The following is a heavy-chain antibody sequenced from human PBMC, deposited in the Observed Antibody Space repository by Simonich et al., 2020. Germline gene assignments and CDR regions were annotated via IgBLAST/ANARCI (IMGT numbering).Heavy chain of an antibody. V-gene: IGHV3-21*01. CDR2: ISSSSSYI. D-gene: IGHD2-2*01. J-gene: IGHJ6*02. CDR3: AGGVYCSSTSCSTYYYYGMDV. CDR1: GFTFSSYS. Sequence: EVQLVESGGGLVKPGGSLRLSCAASGFTFSSYSMNWVRQAPGKGLEWVSSISSSSSYIYYADSVKGRFTIARDNAKNSLERQMNSLRAEDTAVYYCAGGVYCSSTSCSTYYYYGMDVWGQGTTVTVSS.